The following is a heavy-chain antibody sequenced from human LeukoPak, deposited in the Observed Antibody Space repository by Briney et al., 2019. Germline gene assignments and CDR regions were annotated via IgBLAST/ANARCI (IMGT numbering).Heavy chain of an antibody. V-gene: IGHV4-59*01. Sequence: PSETLSLTCTVSGGSISYYYWTWIRQPPGKGLEWIGYIYYDGRTNYNPSLKSRVTISVDTSKTQVSLNLNSVTAADTAVYYCARASKDLYGGIVSNYWGQGTLVTVSS. CDR3: ARASKDLYGGIVSNY. J-gene: IGHJ4*02. CDR2: IYYDGRT. CDR1: GGSISYYY. D-gene: IGHD4-23*01.